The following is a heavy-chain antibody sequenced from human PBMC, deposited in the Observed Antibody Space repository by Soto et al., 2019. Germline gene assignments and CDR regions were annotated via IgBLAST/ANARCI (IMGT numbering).Heavy chain of an antibody. J-gene: IGHJ5*02. V-gene: IGHV4-31*03. Sequence: QVQLQESGPGLVKPSQTLSLTCTVSGGSISSGGYYWRWIRQHPGKVLEWIGYIYYIGSTYYNPSLKSRVTISADTSKNLFSLKLSAVAAEDTAVYYCAGDLREVRGRWFDPWGQGTLVTVSS. D-gene: IGHD3-10*01. CDR2: IYYIGST. CDR3: AGDLREVRGRWFDP. CDR1: GGSISSGGYY.